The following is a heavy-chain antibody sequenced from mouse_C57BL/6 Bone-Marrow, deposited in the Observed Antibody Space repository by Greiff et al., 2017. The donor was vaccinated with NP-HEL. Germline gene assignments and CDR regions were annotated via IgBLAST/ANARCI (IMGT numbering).Heavy chain of an antibody. CDR3: ARRRRGPLLDYAMDY. J-gene: IGHJ4*01. Sequence: EVQLVESGPVLVKPGASVKMSCKASGYTFTDYYMNWVKQSHGKSLEWIGVINPYNGGTSYNQKFKGKATLTVDKSSSTAYMELNSLTSEDSAVYYCARRRRGPLLDYAMDYWGQGTSVTVSS. V-gene: IGHV1-19*01. D-gene: IGHD1-1*01. CDR1: GYTFTDYY. CDR2: INPYNGGT.